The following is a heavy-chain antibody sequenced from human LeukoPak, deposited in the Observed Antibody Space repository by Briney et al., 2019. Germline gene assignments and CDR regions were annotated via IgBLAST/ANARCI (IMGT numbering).Heavy chain of an antibody. CDR3: GRDSGGTVDY. D-gene: IGHD2-15*01. CDR1: GGSISSYH. CDR2: ICYSGST. J-gene: IGHJ4*02. Sequence: PSETLSLTCTVSGGSISSYHWSWVRQAPGKGLEWIGYICYSGSTNYNPSMKRRVTISVDRSKNQFSLRLSSVTAADTAVYYCGRDSGGTVDYWGQGTLVTVSP. V-gene: IGHV4-59*01.